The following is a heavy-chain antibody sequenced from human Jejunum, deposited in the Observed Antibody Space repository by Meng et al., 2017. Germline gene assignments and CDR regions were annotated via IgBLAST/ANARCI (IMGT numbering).Heavy chain of an antibody. CDR3: ARSIYDTNITGGYYFDF. Sequence: GGSLRLSCTASGFTFSNHALHWVRQAPGTGLELVAAISTDGRTTYYADSVKGRFIISRDDFKNTLFLQMGRLRREDMAVYYCARSIYDTNITGGYYFDFWGQGTRVTVSS. CDR2: ISTDGRTT. D-gene: IGHD2-2*01. V-gene: IGHV3-64*02. CDR1: GFTFSNHA. J-gene: IGHJ4*02.